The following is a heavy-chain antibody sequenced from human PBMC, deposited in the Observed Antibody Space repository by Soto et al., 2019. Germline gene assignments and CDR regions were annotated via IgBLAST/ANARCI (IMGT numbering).Heavy chain of an antibody. D-gene: IGHD2-21*01. J-gene: IGHJ5*02. CDR2: ISYDETNK. CDR3: AKGPYINTQSPYNWFDP. V-gene: IGHV3-30*18. CDR1: GFTFSYYG. Sequence: GGSLRLSCAASGFTFSYYGMHWVRQAPGKGLEWVAVISYDETNKHYADSVKGRFTISRDNSKNTLYLQMNSLRGEDTAVYYCAKGPYINTQSPYNWFDPWGQGTLVTVSS.